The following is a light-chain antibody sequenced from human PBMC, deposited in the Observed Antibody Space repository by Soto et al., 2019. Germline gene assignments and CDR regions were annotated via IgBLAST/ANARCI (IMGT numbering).Light chain of an antibody. CDR1: SSDVGGYNY. Sequence: QSALTQPASVSGSPGQSITISCTGTSSDVGGYNYVSWYQQHPGKAPKLMIYDVSDRPSGVSNRFSGSKSGNTASLTISGLQAEDEADYYCSSYINRGTLDIFGTGTKLTVL. CDR2: DVS. V-gene: IGLV2-14*01. J-gene: IGLJ1*01. CDR3: SSYINRGTLDI.